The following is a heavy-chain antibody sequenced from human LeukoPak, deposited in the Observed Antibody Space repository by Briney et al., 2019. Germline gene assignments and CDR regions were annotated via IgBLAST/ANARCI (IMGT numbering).Heavy chain of an antibody. D-gene: IGHD1-7*01. CDR2: IYYSGST. CDR3: ARDNWNYGSSMDV. CDR1: GGSISSYY. V-gene: IGHV4-59*01. J-gene: IGHJ6*02. Sequence: SETLSLTCTVSGGSISSYYWSWIRQPPGKGLEWIGYIYYSGSTNYNPSLKSRVTISVDTSKNQFSLKLSSVTAADTAVYYCARDNWNYGSSMDVWGQGATVTVSS.